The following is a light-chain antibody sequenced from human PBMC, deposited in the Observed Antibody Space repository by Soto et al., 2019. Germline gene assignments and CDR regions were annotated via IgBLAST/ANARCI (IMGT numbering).Light chain of an antibody. CDR1: QGISNF. CDR2: AAS. Sequence: DIQMTQSPSSLSASVGDRVTMTCRASQGISNFLAWYQQKPGKVPKILIYAASTLQSGVPSRFSGSGSGTDFTLTITSLQPEDVATYYCQKYNSAPHTFGGGTKVEIK. J-gene: IGKJ4*01. V-gene: IGKV1-27*01. CDR3: QKYNSAPHT.